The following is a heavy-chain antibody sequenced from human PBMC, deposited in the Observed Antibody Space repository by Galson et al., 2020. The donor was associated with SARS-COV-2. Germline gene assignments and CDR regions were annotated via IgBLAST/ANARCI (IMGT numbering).Heavy chain of an antibody. CDR2: ISSGGRTV. J-gene: IGHJ4*02. D-gene: IGHD1-7*01. CDR1: TFNFDFYA. Sequence: GGSLRLSCTPSTFNFDFYAMNWVRQAPGKGLEWISYISSGGRTVTYADSVTGRFTISRDSSKKSLYLDMANLRAEDTAVYYCATQEASIAGNYFFDNWGQGTLVTVSS. V-gene: IGHV3-48*03. CDR3: ATQEASIAGNYFFDN.